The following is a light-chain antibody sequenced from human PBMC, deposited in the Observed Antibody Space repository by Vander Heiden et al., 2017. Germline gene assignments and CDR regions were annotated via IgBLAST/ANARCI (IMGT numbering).Light chain of an antibody. J-gene: IGKJ5*01. V-gene: IGKV3-11*01. CDR2: DAS. CDR1: QSVSSS. CDR3: QHRSNWPIT. Sequence: EIVLTQSPATLSLSPGERATLSCRASQSVSSSLAWYQQKPGQVPRLLIYDASKRATGIPARFDGSGSGTDFTLTIRSLEPEDFAVYYCQHRSNWPITFGQGTQVEIK.